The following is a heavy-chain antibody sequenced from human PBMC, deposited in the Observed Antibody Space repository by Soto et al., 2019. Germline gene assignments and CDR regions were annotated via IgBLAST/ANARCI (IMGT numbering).Heavy chain of an antibody. D-gene: IGHD4-17*01. J-gene: IGHJ4*02. CDR1: GGAISSSSYC. Sequence: QLRLQESGPGLLRPSETLSLTCNVSGGAISSSSYCWGWVRQPPGKTLEWIGHILYSGTTHYNESLKSRVTISADSFKNQFSLRLDSVSPTDTAVYYCARGGGYYGVLFDYWGQGTLVPVSS. CDR3: ARGGGYYGVLFDY. V-gene: IGHV4-39*02. CDR2: ILYSGTT.